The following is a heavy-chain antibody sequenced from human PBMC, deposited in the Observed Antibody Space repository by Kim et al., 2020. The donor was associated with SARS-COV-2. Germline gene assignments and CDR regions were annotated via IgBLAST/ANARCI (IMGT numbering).Heavy chain of an antibody. Sequence: GGSLRLSCAGSGFTFDEYAMHWVRQAPGKGLEWVSGIFSSGSTGYYDSMKGRLTISSDNANNLPHLLLNNLTLADTAFYYYFTKLVSGGADRFGPGTL. CDR1: GFTFDEYA. D-gene: IGHD3-16*01. CDR2: IFSSGST. V-gene: IGHV3-9*01. CDR3: FTKLVSGGADR. J-gene: IGHJ5*02.